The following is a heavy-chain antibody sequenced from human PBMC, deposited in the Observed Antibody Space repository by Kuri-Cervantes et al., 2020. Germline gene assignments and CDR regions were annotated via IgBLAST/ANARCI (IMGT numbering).Heavy chain of an antibody. J-gene: IGHJ4*02. CDR2: ISSSNSYI. D-gene: IGHD6-19*01. Sequence: GESLKISCAASGFTFRSYSMNWVRQAPGKGLEWVSSISSSNSYIYYADSVKGRFTISRDNAKNSLYLQMNSLRAEDTAVYYCARGLIIAVAEYYFDYWGQGTLVTVSS. V-gene: IGHV3-21*01. CDR1: GFTFRSYS. CDR3: ARGLIIAVAEYYFDY.